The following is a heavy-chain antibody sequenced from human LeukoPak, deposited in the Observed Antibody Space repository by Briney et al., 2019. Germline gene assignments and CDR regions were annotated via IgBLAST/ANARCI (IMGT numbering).Heavy chain of an antibody. D-gene: IGHD5-18*01. V-gene: IGHV4-34*01. CDR3: ARGRRGYSHGLFDY. CDR1: GGSLSGYY. J-gene: IGHJ4*02. Sequence: SETLSLTCAVYGGSLSGYYWSWIRQPPGKGLEWIGEINHSGSTNYNPSLKSRVTISVDTSKSQFSLKLSSVTAADTAVYYCARGRRGYSHGLFDYWGQGTLVTVSS. CDR2: INHSGST.